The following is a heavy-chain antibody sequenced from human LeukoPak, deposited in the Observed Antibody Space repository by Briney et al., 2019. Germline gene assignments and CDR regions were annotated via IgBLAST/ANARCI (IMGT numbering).Heavy chain of an antibody. J-gene: IGHJ5*02. Sequence: SETLSLTCSVSGGSISNYYWSWIRQPPGKGLEWIGYIYYSGSTNYNPSLKSQVTISVDTSKNQFSLKLSSVTAADTAVYYCARSRGYSYGPFDPWGQGTLVTVSS. CDR3: ARSRGYSYGPFDP. V-gene: IGHV4-59*01. CDR2: IYYSGST. CDR1: GGSISNYY. D-gene: IGHD5-18*01.